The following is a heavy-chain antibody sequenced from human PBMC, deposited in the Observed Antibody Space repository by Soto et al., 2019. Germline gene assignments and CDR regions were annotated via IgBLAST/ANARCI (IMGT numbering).Heavy chain of an antibody. V-gene: IGHV3-21*01. CDR1: GXTFSIYN. CDR3: ARDPTSCYDSSGYLVPAPAFAY. J-gene: IGHJ4*02. Sequence: GSLRLSCAASGXTFSIYNMNWVRQAPGRGLEWVSSISSSSSYIYYADSVKGRFNISRDNAKNSLYLQMKTLTAEDTAAHYCARDPTSCYDSSGYLVPAPAFAYWGQGTLATVS. D-gene: IGHD3-22*01. CDR2: ISSSSSYI.